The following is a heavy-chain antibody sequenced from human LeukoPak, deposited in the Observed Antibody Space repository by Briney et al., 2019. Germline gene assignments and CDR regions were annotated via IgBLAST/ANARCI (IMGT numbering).Heavy chain of an antibody. J-gene: IGHJ6*02. V-gene: IGHV4-59*08. D-gene: IGHD2-15*01. CDR2: IYSRGST. Sequence: PSETLSLTCTVSGGSISSYYWSWIRQPPGKGLEWIAYIYSRGSTNYNPSLKSRVTISLDTSKNQFSLKLSSVTAADTAVYYCARHVDGSTHYYYGMDVWGQGTTVTVSS. CDR3: ARHVDGSTHYYYGMDV. CDR1: GGSISSYY.